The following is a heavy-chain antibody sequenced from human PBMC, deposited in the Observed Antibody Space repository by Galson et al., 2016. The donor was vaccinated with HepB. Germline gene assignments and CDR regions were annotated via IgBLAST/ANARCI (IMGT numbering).Heavy chain of an antibody. CDR1: GSTFSSYA. D-gene: IGHD4-11*01. Sequence: SLRLSCAASGSTFSSYAMSWVRQAPGKGLEWVSAISGSGGSTYYADSVKGRFTISRDNSKNTLYLQMNSLRAEDTAVYYCAKGLHDYTNFRPYYYYGMDVWGQGTTVTVSS. CDR2: ISGSGGST. V-gene: IGHV3-23*01. J-gene: IGHJ6*02. CDR3: AKGLHDYTNFRPYYYYGMDV.